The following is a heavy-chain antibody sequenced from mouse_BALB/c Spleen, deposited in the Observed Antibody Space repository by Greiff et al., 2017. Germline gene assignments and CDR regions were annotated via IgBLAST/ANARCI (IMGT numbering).Heavy chain of an antibody. D-gene: IGHD1-1*01. Sequence: QVQLKESGPGLVAPSQSLSITCTVSGFSLTSYGVHCVRQPPGKGLEWLGVIWAGGSTNYNSALMSRLSISKDNSKSQVFLKMNSLQTDDTAMYYCARCDYYGSSSAMDYWGQGTSVTVSS. J-gene: IGHJ4*01. V-gene: IGHV2-9*02. CDR3: ARCDYYGSSSAMDY. CDR1: GFSLTSYG. CDR2: IWAGGST.